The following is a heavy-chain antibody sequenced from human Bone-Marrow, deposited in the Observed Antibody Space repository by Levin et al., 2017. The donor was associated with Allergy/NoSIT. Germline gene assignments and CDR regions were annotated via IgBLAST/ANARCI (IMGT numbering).Heavy chain of an antibody. CDR3: ARGLNSDV. CDR2: IYSGGST. V-gene: IGHV3-53*01. D-gene: IGHD4-23*01. Sequence: GGSLRLSCAASGFSVSGNYMSWVRQAPGKGLECVSAIYSGGSTYYADSVKGRFTLSRDISKNMVYLQMNSLRAEDTAVYYCARGLNSDVWGQGTTVTVSS. J-gene: IGHJ6*02. CDR1: GFSVSGNY.